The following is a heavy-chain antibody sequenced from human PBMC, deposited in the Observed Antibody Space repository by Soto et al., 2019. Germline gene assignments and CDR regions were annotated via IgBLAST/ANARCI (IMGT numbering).Heavy chain of an antibody. J-gene: IGHJ6*02. V-gene: IGHV4-59*08. CDR1: GGSISIYY. CDR3: ARRSALAGKRSAYSYGMDV. CDR2: IYRSGST. Sequence: SETLSLTCTVSGGSISIYYWSWIRQPPGKGLEWIGYIYRSGSTNYNSYLKSRATISIDTAKNQFSLKLNSVTAADTAVYFCARRSALAGKRSAYSYGMDVWGQGTTVTVSS. D-gene: IGHD6-19*01.